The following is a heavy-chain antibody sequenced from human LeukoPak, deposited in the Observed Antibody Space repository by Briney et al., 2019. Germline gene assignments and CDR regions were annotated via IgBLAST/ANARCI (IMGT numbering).Heavy chain of an antibody. Sequence: GGSLRLSCAASGFTLSDSAIHWVRQASGKGLEWVGLIDRPAKSYATAYGASVGGRFTVSRDDSKNTAYLQMDSLKTEDTALYYCTKDRGTYNWLDPWGQGTLVTVSS. D-gene: IGHD1-26*01. V-gene: IGHV3-73*01. CDR3: TKDRGTYNWLDP. CDR2: IDRPAKSYAT. J-gene: IGHJ5*02. CDR1: GFTLSDSA.